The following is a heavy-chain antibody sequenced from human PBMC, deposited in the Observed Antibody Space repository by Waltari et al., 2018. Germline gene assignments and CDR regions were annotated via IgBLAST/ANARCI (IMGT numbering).Heavy chain of an antibody. J-gene: IGHJ2*01. V-gene: IGHV4-31*03. CDR1: GDPISSSTYP. CDR3: ARIGGDYTSGWGYFDL. CDR2: IYHSGRT. D-gene: IGHD6-19*01. Sequence: QVQLQESGPELVKPSQTLSLTCTVSGDPISSSTYPWTWLRQHPGEGLEWIGYIYHSGRTKYNPSLQSRVTISVDTSKNQFSLKLNSVTAADTAVYHCARIGGDYTSGWGYFDLWGRGTLVTVSS.